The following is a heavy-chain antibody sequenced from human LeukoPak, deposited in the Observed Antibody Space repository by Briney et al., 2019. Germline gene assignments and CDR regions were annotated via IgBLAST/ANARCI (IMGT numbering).Heavy chain of an antibody. V-gene: IGHV3-23*01. D-gene: IGHD6-19*01. CDR1: GFTFSSYA. CDR2: ISGSGGST. J-gene: IGHJ4*02. Sequence: PGGSLRLSCAASGFTFSSYAMSWVRQAPGKGLEWVSAISGSGGSTYYADSVKGRFTISRDNSKNTLYLQMNSLRAEDTAVYYCANSKAVAGDGPVDYWGQGTLVTVSS. CDR3: ANSKAVAGDGPVDY.